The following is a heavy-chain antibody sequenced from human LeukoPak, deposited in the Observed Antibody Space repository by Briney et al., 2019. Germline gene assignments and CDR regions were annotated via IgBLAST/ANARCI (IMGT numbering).Heavy chain of an antibody. D-gene: IGHD3-10*01. CDR3: ARHPTARDYYGSPYYFDY. Sequence: SETLSLTCTVSVGSISSSSYYWRWIRQPPGKGLEWIGSIYYSASTYHNPSLKSRVTISVDTSKNQFSLKLSSVTAADTAVYYCARHPTARDYYGSPYYFDYWGQGTLVTVSS. V-gene: IGHV4-39*01. CDR1: VGSISSSSYY. J-gene: IGHJ4*02. CDR2: IYYSAST.